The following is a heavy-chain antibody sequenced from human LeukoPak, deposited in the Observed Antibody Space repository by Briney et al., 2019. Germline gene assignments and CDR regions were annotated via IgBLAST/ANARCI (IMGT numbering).Heavy chain of an antibody. CDR2: MYSGDST. CDR3: ARADGYSSWFVH. J-gene: IGHJ5*02. CDR1: GFTVSYNY. Sequence: GGSLRLSCAASGFTVSYNYMSWVRQAPGKGLEWVSVMYSGDSTYYDDSVKGRFTISRDNSKNTLDLQMNSLRDEDTGVYYCARADGYSSWFVHWGQGTLVTVSS. V-gene: IGHV3-53*01. D-gene: IGHD5-18*01.